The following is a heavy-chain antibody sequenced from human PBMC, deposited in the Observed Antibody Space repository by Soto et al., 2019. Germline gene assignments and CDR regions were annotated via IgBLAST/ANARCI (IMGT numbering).Heavy chain of an antibody. CDR1: GGTFSSYA. V-gene: IGHV1-69*13. CDR2: IIPIFGTA. D-gene: IGHD2-21*02. Sequence: GASVKVSCKASGGTFSSYAISWVRQAPGQGLEWMGGIIPIFGTANYAQKFQGRVTITADESTSTAYMELSSLRSEDTAVYYCARDRRVVTATLGCAFDSWGQGTMVTVSS. CDR3: ARDRRVVTATLGCAFDS. J-gene: IGHJ3*02.